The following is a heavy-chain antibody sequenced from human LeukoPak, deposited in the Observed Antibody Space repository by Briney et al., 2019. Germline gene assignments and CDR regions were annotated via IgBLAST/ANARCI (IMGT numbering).Heavy chain of an antibody. J-gene: IGHJ4*02. CDR3: AREGYSGYDWFGY. CDR2: INTSGGST. CDR1: GYMFTTYY. D-gene: IGHD5-12*01. V-gene: IGHV1-46*01. Sequence: ASVKVSCKASGYMFTTYYIHWVRQAPGQGLEWMGIINTSGGSTTYAQKFQGRVTMTRDTFTSTVYMELSSLRSEDMAVYYCAREGYSGYDWFGYWGQGTLVTVSS.